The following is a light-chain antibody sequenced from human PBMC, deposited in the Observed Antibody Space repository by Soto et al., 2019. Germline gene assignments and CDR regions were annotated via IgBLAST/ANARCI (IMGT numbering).Light chain of an antibody. CDR3: CSYAGGYSYV. CDR1: SNDVGGYNY. CDR2: DVT. V-gene: IGLV2-11*01. Sequence: QFVLTQPPSVSGSPGQSVTISCTGTSNDVGGYNYVSWYQQHPGKAPRLMIYDVTKRPSGVPDRFSGSKSDNTASLTISGLQAEDEADYYCCSYAGGYSYVFGTGTKVTV. J-gene: IGLJ1*01.